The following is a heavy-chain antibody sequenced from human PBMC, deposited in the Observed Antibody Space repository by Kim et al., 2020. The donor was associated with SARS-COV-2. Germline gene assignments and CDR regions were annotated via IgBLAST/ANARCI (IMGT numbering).Heavy chain of an antibody. Sequence: GGSLRLSCAASGFTFSSYSMNWVRQAPGKGLEWVSSISSSSYIYYADSVKGRFTISRDNAKNSLYLQMNSLRAEDTAVYYCARPPLWFGELFGPGPLDVWGQGTTVTVSS. V-gene: IGHV3-21*01. D-gene: IGHD3-10*01. J-gene: IGHJ6*02. CDR2: ISSSSYI. CDR3: ARPPLWFGELFGPGPLDV. CDR1: GFTFSSYS.